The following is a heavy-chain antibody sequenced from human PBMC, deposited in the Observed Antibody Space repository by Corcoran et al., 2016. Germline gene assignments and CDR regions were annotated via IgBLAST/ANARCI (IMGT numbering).Heavy chain of an antibody. V-gene: IGHV4-4*02. J-gene: IGHJ4*02. CDR2: IYHSGST. D-gene: IGHD6-13*01. Sequence: QVQLQESGPGLVKPSGTLSLTCAVSGGSISSSNWWSGVRQPPGKGLEWIGEIYHSGSTNYNPSLKRRVTITGDKSKNQFSLKMSSVTAADTAVYYCARDGGSSWEMFHDYWGQGTLFTISS. CDR3: ARDGGSSWEMFHDY. CDR1: GGSISSSNW.